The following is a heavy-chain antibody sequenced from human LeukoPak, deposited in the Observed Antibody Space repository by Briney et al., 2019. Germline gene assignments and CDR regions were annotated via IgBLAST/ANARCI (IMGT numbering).Heavy chain of an antibody. V-gene: IGHV1-69*10. D-gene: IGHD6-13*01. Sequence: SVKVSCKASGYPFIGNYIHWVRQAPGQGLEWMGWINPILGIANYAQKFQGRVTITADKSTSTAYMELSSLRSEDTAVYYCARRIAAAGKEFDYWGQGTLVTVSA. CDR3: ARRIAAAGKEFDY. CDR1: GYPFIGNY. CDR2: INPILGIA. J-gene: IGHJ4*02.